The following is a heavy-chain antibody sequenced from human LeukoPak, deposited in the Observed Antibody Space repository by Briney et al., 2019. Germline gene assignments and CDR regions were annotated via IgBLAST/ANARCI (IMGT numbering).Heavy chain of an antibody. D-gene: IGHD3-10*01. Sequence: GRSLRLSCAASGFTFSSYGMHWVRQAPGKGLEWVAVIWYDGSNKYYADSVKGRFTISRDNSKNTLYLQMNSLRAEDTAVYYCAKDRGLWFPHGMDVWGQGTTVTVSS. CDR1: GFTFSSYG. CDR3: AKDRGLWFPHGMDV. V-gene: IGHV3-33*06. J-gene: IGHJ6*02. CDR2: IWYDGSNK.